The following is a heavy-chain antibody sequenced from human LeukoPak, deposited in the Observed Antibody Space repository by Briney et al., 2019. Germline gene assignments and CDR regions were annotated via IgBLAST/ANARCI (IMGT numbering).Heavy chain of an antibody. CDR3: ARAMAALARSVDY. Sequence: SETLSLTCAVYGGSFSGYYWSWIRQPPGKGLEWIGEINHSGSTNYNPSLKSRVTISVDTSKNQFSLKLSSVTAADTAVYYCARAMAALARSVDYWGQGTLVTVSS. V-gene: IGHV4-34*01. CDR1: GGSFSGYY. J-gene: IGHJ4*02. D-gene: IGHD5-24*01. CDR2: INHSGST.